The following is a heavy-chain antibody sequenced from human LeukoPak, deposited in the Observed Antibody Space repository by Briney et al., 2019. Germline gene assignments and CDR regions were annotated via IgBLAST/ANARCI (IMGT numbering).Heavy chain of an antibody. J-gene: IGHJ5*02. CDR1: GYSFTSYW. D-gene: IGHD2-15*01. Sequence: GESLKISCKGPGYSFTSYWIGWARQMPGKGLEWMGIIYPGDSDTRYSPSFQGQVTISADKSISTAYPQWSSLKASDTAMYYCARQGCSGGSCYSPWGQGTLVTVSS. V-gene: IGHV5-51*01. CDR2: IYPGDSDT. CDR3: ARQGCSGGSCYSP.